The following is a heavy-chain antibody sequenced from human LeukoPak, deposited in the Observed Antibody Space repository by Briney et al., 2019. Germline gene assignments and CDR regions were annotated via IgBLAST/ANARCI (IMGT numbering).Heavy chain of an antibody. CDR2: IKQDGSEK. Sequence: GGSLRLSCAASGFTFSSYWMSWVRQAPGKGLEWVANIKQDGSEKYYVDSVKGRFTISRDNAKNSLYLQMNSLRTEDTAVYYYAREVGYSGSYWGTYFDYWGQGTLVTVSS. J-gene: IGHJ4*02. CDR1: GFTFSSYW. CDR3: AREVGYSGSYWGTYFDY. V-gene: IGHV3-7*01. D-gene: IGHD1-26*01.